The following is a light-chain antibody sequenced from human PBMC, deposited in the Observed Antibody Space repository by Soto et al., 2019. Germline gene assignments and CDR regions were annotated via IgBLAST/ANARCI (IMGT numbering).Light chain of an antibody. CDR2: GAS. J-gene: IGKJ2*01. Sequence: EIVLTQSPGTLSLSPGERATLSCRASQSVDRAFLAWYQQKPGQAPRVLIYGASSRPTGIPDRFSGSGSGTDFTLTISRLEPEDFAVYFCQQYGSSPFTFGQGTKLEIK. CDR3: QQYGSSPFT. CDR1: QSVDRAF. V-gene: IGKV3-20*01.